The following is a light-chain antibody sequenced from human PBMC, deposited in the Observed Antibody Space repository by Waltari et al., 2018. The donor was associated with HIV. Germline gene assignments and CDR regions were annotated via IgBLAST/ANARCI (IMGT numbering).Light chain of an antibody. Sequence: EIVLTQSPGTLSLSPGERGTLSCRASQSVSSTYLAWSQQKPGQAPRLLIYAASSRASGIPDRFGGSGSGTDFTLTISRLEPEDVAVYYCQQYGSSPHTFGQGTKVEIK. J-gene: IGKJ1*01. CDR2: AAS. V-gene: IGKV3-20*01. CDR3: QQYGSSPHT. CDR1: QSVSSTY.